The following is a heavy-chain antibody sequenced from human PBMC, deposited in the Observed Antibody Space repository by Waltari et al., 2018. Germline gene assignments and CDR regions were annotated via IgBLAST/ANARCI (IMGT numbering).Heavy chain of an antibody. D-gene: IGHD3-16*01. Sequence: EVQLVESGGGLVQPGGSLRLSCAASGFTFGSNWMHWVRQVPGKGLVGASRTNEDGSTTNYADSERVRFTISRYNAKETLFLQMNSLRVDDTAGYYCVRDLAGVGGHWGQGALVTVSS. CDR1: GFTFGSNW. V-gene: IGHV3-74*01. CDR3: VRDLAGVGGH. J-gene: IGHJ4*02. CDR2: TNEDGSTT.